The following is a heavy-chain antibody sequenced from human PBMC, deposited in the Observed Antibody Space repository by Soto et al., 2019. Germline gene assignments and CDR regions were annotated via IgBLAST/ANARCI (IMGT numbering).Heavy chain of an antibody. Sequence: PGGSLRLSCAASGFTFSSYSMNWVRQAPGKGLEWVSYISSSSSTIYYADSVKGRFTISRDNAKNSLYLQMNSLRDEDTAVYYCERALFGYYDSSGYYRESLFDYWGQGTLVNVSS. CDR2: ISSSSSTI. J-gene: IGHJ4*02. CDR1: GFTFSSYS. D-gene: IGHD3-22*01. CDR3: ERALFGYYDSSGYYRESLFDY. V-gene: IGHV3-48*02.